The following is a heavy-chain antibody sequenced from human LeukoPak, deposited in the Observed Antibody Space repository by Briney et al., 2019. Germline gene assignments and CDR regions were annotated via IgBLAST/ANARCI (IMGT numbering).Heavy chain of an antibody. CDR2: INDSGST. CDR1: GGSLRDYF. Sequence: SDTLSLTCAVHGGSLRDYFWTWIRQPPGKGLEWIGEINDSGSTNYSPSVRGRVTISIDTSKNQFSLKLSSVTAADTAVYYCASDDSSGYRYWGQGTLVTVSS. V-gene: IGHV4-34*01. J-gene: IGHJ4*02. CDR3: ASDDSSGYRY. D-gene: IGHD3-22*01.